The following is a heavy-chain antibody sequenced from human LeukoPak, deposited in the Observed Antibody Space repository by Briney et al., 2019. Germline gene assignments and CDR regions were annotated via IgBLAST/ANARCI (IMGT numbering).Heavy chain of an antibody. J-gene: IGHJ5*02. CDR2: IYTTGST. CDR3: ARAEYSGSYLFDP. Sequence: SETLSLTCTVSGGSISSDTYHWSWIRQPAGKGLEWIGRIYTTGSTNYGAAFKSRVTMSMDKSKNQFSLKVTSVTAADTAVYYCARAEYSGSYLFDPWGQGTLVTVSS. V-gene: IGHV4-61*02. D-gene: IGHD1-26*01. CDR1: GGSISSDTYH.